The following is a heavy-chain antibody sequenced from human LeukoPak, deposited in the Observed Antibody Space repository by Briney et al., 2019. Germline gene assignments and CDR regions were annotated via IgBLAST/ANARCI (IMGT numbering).Heavy chain of an antibody. CDR1: GFTVSSNY. D-gene: IGHD3-10*01. V-gene: IGHV3-53*01. CDR3: ARVRYYGSGTYFFGY. Sequence: GGSLRLSCAASGFTVSSNYMSWVRQAPGKGLEWVSVIYSDGSTYYMDSVKGRFTISRDNSKNKLYLQMNSLRAEDTAVYFCARVRYYGSGTYFFGYWGQGTLVTVSS. J-gene: IGHJ4*02. CDR2: IYSDGST.